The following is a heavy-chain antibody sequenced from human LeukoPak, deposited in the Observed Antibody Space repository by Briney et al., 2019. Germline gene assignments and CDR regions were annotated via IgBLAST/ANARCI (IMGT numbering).Heavy chain of an antibody. V-gene: IGHV4-59*01. CDR1: GGSISSYY. CDR3: ARGPQPRMDV. J-gene: IGHJ6*02. Sequence: SETLSLTCTVSGGSISSYYWIWIRQPPGKGLEWIGYIYYSGSTNYNPSLKSRVTISVDTSKNQFSLKLSSVAAADTAVYYCARGPQPRMDVWGQGTTVTVSS. CDR2: IYYSGST.